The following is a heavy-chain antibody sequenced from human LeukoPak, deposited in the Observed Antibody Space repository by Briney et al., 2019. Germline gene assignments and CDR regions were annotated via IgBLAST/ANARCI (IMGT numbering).Heavy chain of an antibody. CDR3: ARDHARYCTNGVCFWGVIDY. J-gene: IGHJ4*02. V-gene: IGHV3-21*01. CDR1: GFTFSSYS. Sequence: PGGSLRLSCAASGFTFSSYSMNWVRQAPGKGLEWVSSISSSSSYIYYADSVKGRFTISRDNAKNSLYLQMNSLRAEDTAVYYCARDHARYCTNGVCFWGVIDYWGQGTLVTVSS. CDR2: ISSSSSYI. D-gene: IGHD2-8*01.